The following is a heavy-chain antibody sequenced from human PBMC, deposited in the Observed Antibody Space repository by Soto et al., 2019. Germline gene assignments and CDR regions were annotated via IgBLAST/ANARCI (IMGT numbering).Heavy chain of an antibody. CDR1: GFTFSNAW. D-gene: IGHD6-13*01. CDR2: IKSKTDGGTT. J-gene: IGHJ6*02. Sequence: GGSLRLSCAASGFTFSNAWMNWVRQAPGKGLEWVGRIKSKTDGGTTDYAAPVKGRFTISRDDSKNTLYLQMNSLKTEDTAVYYCTTRHLLSHSSSWYASLYYYYYGMDVWGQGTTVTVSS. V-gene: IGHV3-15*07. CDR3: TTRHLLSHSSSWYASLYYYYYGMDV.